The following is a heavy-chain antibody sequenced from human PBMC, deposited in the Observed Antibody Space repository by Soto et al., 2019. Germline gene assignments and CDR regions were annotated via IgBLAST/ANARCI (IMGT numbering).Heavy chain of an antibody. CDR3: GIAAAEYYFDY. Sequence: GASVKVSCKASGYTFTGYYIHWVRQAPGQGLEWMGWINPNSGGTNYAQKFQGRVTMTRDTSISTAYMELSRLRSDDTAVYYCGIAAAEYYFDYWGQGTLVTVSS. J-gene: IGHJ4*02. CDR2: INPNSGGT. CDR1: GYTFTGYY. D-gene: IGHD6-13*01. V-gene: IGHV1-2*02.